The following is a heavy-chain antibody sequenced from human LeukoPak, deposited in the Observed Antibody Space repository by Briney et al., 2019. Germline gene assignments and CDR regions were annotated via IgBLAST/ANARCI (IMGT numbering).Heavy chain of an antibody. CDR1: GFIFNNYG. J-gene: IGHJ5*02. D-gene: IGHD3-22*01. CDR3: AKGGSGYFLDL. Sequence: PGGSLRLSCAASGFIFNNYGLIWVRQAQGKGLQWVSAISNDGGGTTYADFVKGRFTISRDNSKNTLFLQMNSLRAEDTALYYCAKGGSGYFLDLWGQGTLVTVSS. V-gene: IGHV3-23*01. CDR2: ISNDGGGT.